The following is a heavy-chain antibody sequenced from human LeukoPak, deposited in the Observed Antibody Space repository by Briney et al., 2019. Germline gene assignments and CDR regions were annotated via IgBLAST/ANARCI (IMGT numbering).Heavy chain of an antibody. CDR1: GYTFTGYY. CDR3: ASELTETRYCSSTSCPTSMDV. V-gene: IGHV1-2*02. J-gene: IGHJ6*03. CDR2: INPNSGVT. D-gene: IGHD2-2*01. Sequence: ASVKVSCKASGYTFTGYYMHWVRQAPGQGLEWMGWINPNSGVTKYAQKFQGRVTMTRDTSISTAYMELSRPRSDDTAVYYCASELTETRYCSSTSCPTSMDVWGKGTTVTVSS.